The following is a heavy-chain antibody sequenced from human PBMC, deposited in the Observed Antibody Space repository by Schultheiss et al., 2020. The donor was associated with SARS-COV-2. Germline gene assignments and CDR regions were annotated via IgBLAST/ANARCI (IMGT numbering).Heavy chain of an antibody. D-gene: IGHD1-26*01. Sequence: ASVKVSCKASGYTFTGYYMHWVRQAPGQGLEWMVWINPNSGGTNYAQKFQGWVTMTRDTSISTAYMELSRLRYDDTAVYYCALTMIGSYYKVGAFDIWGQGTVVNV. CDR3: ALTMIGSYYKVGAFDI. CDR1: GYTFTGYY. CDR2: INPNSGGT. V-gene: IGHV1-2*04. J-gene: IGHJ3*02.